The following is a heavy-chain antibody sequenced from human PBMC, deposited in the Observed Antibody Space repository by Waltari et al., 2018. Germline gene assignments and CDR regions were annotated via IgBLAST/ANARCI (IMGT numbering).Heavy chain of an antibody. V-gene: IGHV3-9*03. CDR2: ISGNSGSI. D-gene: IGHD1-26*01. J-gene: IGHJ3*02. CDR3: AKAHSGSYYDAFDI. CDR1: GFTFAYYA. Sequence: EVQLVESGGGLVQPGRSLRPSCAASGFTFAYYAMHWLRQAPGKGLEWVSGISGNSGSIGYADSVKGRFTISRDNAKNSLYLQMNSLRAEGMALYYCAKAHSGSYYDAFDIWGQGTMVTVSS.